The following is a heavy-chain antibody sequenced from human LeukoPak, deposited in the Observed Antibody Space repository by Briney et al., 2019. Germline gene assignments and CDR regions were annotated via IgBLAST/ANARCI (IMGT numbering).Heavy chain of an antibody. J-gene: IGHJ4*02. CDR3: ARDRVPEVGGIDY. CDR2: IYSGGST. Sequence: GGSLRLSCAASGFTVGSNYMSWVRQAPGKGLEWVSVIYSGGSTYYADSVKGRFTISRDNSKNTLYLQMNSLRAEDTAVYYCARDRVPEVGGIDYWGQGTLVTVSS. V-gene: IGHV3-66*01. D-gene: IGHD3-16*01. CDR1: GFTVGSNY.